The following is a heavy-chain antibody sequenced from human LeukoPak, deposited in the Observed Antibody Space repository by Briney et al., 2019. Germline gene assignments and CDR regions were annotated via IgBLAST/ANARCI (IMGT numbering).Heavy chain of an antibody. CDR1: GYTFTSYD. V-gene: IGHV1-8*01. Sequence: GASVKVSCKASGYTFTSYDINWVRQATGQGLEWMGWMNPNSGNTGYAQKFQGRVTMTRNTSISTAYMELSSLRSEDTAVYYCASYHYDFWSGYFHYGMDVWGQGTTVTVSS. J-gene: IGHJ6*02. D-gene: IGHD3-3*01. CDR2: MNPNSGNT. CDR3: ASYHYDFWSGYFHYGMDV.